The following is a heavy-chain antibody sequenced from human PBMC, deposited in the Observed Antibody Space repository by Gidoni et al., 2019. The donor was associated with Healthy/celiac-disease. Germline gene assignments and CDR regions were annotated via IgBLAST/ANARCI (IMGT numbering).Heavy chain of an antibody. Sequence: QVQLQESGPGLVKPSETLSLTCSVPGGSISSSYWSWIRPPPGKGLEWIGYIYYSGSTNYNPSLKSRVTISVDTSKNQFSLKLSSVTAADTAVYYCAREDYYDSSGYFVNWFDPWGQGTLVTVSS. CDR2: IYYSGST. V-gene: IGHV4-59*01. CDR1: GGSISSSY. J-gene: IGHJ5*02. CDR3: AREDYYDSSGYFVNWFDP. D-gene: IGHD3-22*01.